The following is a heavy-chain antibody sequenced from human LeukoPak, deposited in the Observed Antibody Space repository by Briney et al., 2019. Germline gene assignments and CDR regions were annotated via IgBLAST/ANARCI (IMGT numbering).Heavy chain of an antibody. D-gene: IGHD5-18*01. Sequence: GGSLRLSCAASGLTFSNAWMSWVRQAPGKGLEWVGRIKGKTDGGTTDYAAPVKGRFTISRDDSKNTLYLQMNGLKTEDTAVYYCTTRYTYGYWYFDLWGRGTLVTVSS. V-gene: IGHV3-15*01. CDR2: IKGKTDGGTT. CDR3: TTRYTYGYWYFDL. J-gene: IGHJ2*01. CDR1: GLTFSNAW.